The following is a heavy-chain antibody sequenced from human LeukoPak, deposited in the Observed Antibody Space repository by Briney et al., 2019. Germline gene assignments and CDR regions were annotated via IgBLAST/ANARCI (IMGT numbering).Heavy chain of an antibody. V-gene: IGHV3-23*01. Sequence: QTGGSLRLSCAASGFTFSSYAMSWVRQAPGKGLEWVSAISGSGGSTYYADSVKGRFTISRDNSKNTLYLQMNSLRAEDTAVYYCAKDRRRAAHRPLRPLRNWYFDLWGRGTLVTVSS. J-gene: IGHJ2*01. D-gene: IGHD2-15*01. CDR3: AKDRRRAAHRPLRPLRNWYFDL. CDR2: ISGSGGST. CDR1: GFTFSSYA.